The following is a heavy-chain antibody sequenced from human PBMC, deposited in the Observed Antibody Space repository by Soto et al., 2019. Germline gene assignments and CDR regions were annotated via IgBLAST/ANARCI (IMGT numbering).Heavy chain of an antibody. CDR2: IYYSGST. Sequence: SETLSLTCTVSGGSISSGDYYWSWIRQPPWKGLEWIGYIYYSGSTYYNPSLKSRVTISVDTSKNQFSLKLSSVTAADTAVYYCARICSGGSCYYYYGMDVWGQGTTVTVSS. CDR3: ARICSGGSCYYYYGMDV. CDR1: GGSISSGDYY. J-gene: IGHJ6*02. V-gene: IGHV4-30-4*01. D-gene: IGHD2-15*01.